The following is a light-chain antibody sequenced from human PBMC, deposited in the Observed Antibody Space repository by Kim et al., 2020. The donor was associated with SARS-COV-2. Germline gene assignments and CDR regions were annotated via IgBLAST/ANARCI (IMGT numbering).Light chain of an antibody. CDR1: QSLDTF. CDR2: DAY. V-gene: IGKV3-11*01. CDR3: QQRSSWPPT. J-gene: IGKJ4*01. Sequence: SLSPGETATLSCRASQSLDTFLAWYQQKPGQPPRLLIFDAYSRATGIPARFSGSGSGTDFTLTISSLEPEDFAVYYCQQRSSWPPTFGGGTKLEIK.